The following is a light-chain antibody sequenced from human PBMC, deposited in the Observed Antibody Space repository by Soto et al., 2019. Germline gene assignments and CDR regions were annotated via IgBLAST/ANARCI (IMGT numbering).Light chain of an antibody. CDR2: GAS. CDR1: QSVSSSY. V-gene: IGKV3-20*01. CDR3: QQYGSSPRT. J-gene: IGKJ2*01. Sequence: EIVLTQSPGTLSLSPGERATLSCRASQSVSSSYLAWYQQKPGQAPRLLIYGASSRATGIPDRFSGSGSGTDFTLTISRLEPDDFALYYCQQYGSSPRTFGQWTKLEIK.